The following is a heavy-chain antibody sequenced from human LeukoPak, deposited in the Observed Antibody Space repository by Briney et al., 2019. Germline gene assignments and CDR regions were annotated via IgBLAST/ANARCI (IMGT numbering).Heavy chain of an antibody. V-gene: IGHV3-73*01. CDR2: IRSKANNYAT. D-gene: IGHD3-22*01. CDR3: TRRYFHDRSGYFYGDF. J-gene: IGHJ4*02. Sequence: PGGSLRLPCAASGFTFSDSAMHWVRQASGKGLEWVGRIRSKANNYATTYGTSVKGRFTISRDDSKNTAYLQLNNLNTEDTAVYYCTRRYFHDRSGYFYGDFWGQGTLVTVSS. CDR1: GFTFSDSA.